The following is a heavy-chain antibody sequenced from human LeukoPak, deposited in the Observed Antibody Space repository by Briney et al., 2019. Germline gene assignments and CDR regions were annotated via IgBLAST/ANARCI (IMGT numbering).Heavy chain of an antibody. J-gene: IGHJ4*02. Sequence: SQTLSLTCTVSGGSISSSSYSWGWIRQPPGKGLEWIASIYYSGSTYYNPSRKSRVTISVDTSKNQFSLRLSSVTAADTAVYYCARHVPPYCYDSSGSNFDYWGQGTLVTVSS. V-gene: IGHV4-39*01. CDR3: ARHVPPYCYDSSGSNFDY. D-gene: IGHD3-22*01. CDR2: IYYSGST. CDR1: GGSISSSSYS.